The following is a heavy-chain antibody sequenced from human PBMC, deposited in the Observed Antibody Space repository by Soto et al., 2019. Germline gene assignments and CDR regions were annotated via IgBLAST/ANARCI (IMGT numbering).Heavy chain of an antibody. Sequence: GGSLRLSCAASGFTVSSNYMSWVRQAPGKGLEWVSVIYSGGSTYYADSVKGRFTISRDNSKNTLYLQMNSLRSDDTAVYYCARDSWDTVTTLDYWGQGTLVTVSS. J-gene: IGHJ4*02. CDR1: GFTVSSNY. CDR3: ARDSWDTVTTLDY. V-gene: IGHV3-53*05. D-gene: IGHD4-17*01. CDR2: IYSGGST.